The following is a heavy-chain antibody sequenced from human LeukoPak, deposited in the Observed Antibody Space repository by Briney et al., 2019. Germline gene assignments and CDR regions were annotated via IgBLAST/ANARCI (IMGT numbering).Heavy chain of an antibody. CDR1: GFTFSSYA. J-gene: IGHJ5*02. Sequence: PGGSLRLSCAASGFTFSSYAMSWVRQAPGKGLEWVSAIGGSGSSTYYADSVKGRFTISRDNSKNTLYLQMNSLRAEDTAVYYCAKSSREGSSWYGVYNWFDPWGQGTLVTVSS. CDR3: AKSSREGSSWYGVYNWFDP. CDR2: IGGSGSST. V-gene: IGHV3-23*01. D-gene: IGHD6-13*01.